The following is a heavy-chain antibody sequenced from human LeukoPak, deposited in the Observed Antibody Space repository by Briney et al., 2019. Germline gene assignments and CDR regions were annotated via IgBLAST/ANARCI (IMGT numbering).Heavy chain of an antibody. Sequence: GSLRLSCAASGFTFSGSAMHWVRQASGKGLEWVGRIRSKANGYATAYAASVKGRFTISRDDSKNTAYMQMNSPKTEDTAVYYCTRHGPQYYYDSSGPSLDYWGQGTLVTVTS. V-gene: IGHV3-73*01. CDR1: GFTFSGSA. CDR2: IRSKANGYAT. D-gene: IGHD3-22*01. J-gene: IGHJ4*02. CDR3: TRHGPQYYYDSSGPSLDY.